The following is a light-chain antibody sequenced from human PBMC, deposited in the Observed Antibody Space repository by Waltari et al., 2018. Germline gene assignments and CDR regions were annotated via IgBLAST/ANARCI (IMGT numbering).Light chain of an antibody. J-gene: IGLJ3*02. CDR3: QTGGHGTWV. CDR2: VNSDGSH. CDR1: SGHRSHI. V-gene: IGLV4-69*01. Sequence: QLVLTQSLSASASLGASVTPTCTLDSGHRSHIIAWHPRQPEKDPRYVMKVNSDGSHSKGDEIPDRVSGSGSGAERYLTISSVQSDDEADYYCQTGGHGTWVFGGGTKLTVL.